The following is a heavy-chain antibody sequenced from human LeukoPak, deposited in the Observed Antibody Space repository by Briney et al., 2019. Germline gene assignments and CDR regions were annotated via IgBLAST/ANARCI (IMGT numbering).Heavy chain of an antibody. D-gene: IGHD2-2*01. J-gene: IGHJ4*02. V-gene: IGHV3-23*01. CDR2: ISGSGGST. Sequence: PGGSLRLSCAASGFTFSSYAMSWVRQAPGKGLEWVSAISGSGGSTYYADSVKGRFTISRDNSKNTLYLQMNSLRAEDTAVYYCAKDIVVVPAETVSFDYWGQGTLVTVSS. CDR1: GFTFSSYA. CDR3: AKDIVVVPAETVSFDY.